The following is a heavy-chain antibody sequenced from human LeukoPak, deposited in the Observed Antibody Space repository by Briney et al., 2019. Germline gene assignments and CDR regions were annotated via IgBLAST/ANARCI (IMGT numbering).Heavy chain of an antibody. CDR2: INPSGGST. CDR3: ARDHGSAYYSAPRH. V-gene: IGHV1-46*01. J-gene: IGHJ4*02. D-gene: IGHD3-10*01. Sequence: GASVKVSCKASGYIFTNSYMHWVRQAPGQGLEWMGIINPSGGSTTYAQKFQGRVAMTRDTSTSTVYMELSSLRSEDTAVYYCARDHGSAYYSAPRHWGQGTLVTVSS. CDR1: GYIFTNSY.